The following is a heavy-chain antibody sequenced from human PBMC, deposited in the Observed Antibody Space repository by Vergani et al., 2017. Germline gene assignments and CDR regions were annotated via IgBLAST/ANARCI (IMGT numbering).Heavy chain of an antibody. CDR2: INSDGSST. V-gene: IGHV3-9*01. D-gene: IGHD3-10*01. CDR3: ARAPPYGPYYFDY. Sequence: EVQLVESGGGLVQPGRSLRLSCAASGFTFDDYAMHWVRQAPGKGLEWVSRINSDGSSTSYADSVKGRFTISRDNAKNTLYLQMNSLRAEDTAVYYCARAPPYGPYYFDYWGQGTLVTVSS. J-gene: IGHJ4*02. CDR1: GFTFDDYA.